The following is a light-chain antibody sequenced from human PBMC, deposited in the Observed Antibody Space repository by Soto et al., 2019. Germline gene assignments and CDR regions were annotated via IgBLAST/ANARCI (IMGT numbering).Light chain of an antibody. Sequence: EIVLTQSPGTLSLSPGERATLSCRASQSVSASYLAWYQQKPGQAPRLLIYGASSRATGIPDSFSGSGSGTDFTLTINRLEPEDFSVYYCQQYGSSPITFGQGTRLEI. CDR3: QQYGSSPIT. CDR2: GAS. J-gene: IGKJ5*01. V-gene: IGKV3-20*01. CDR1: QSVSASY.